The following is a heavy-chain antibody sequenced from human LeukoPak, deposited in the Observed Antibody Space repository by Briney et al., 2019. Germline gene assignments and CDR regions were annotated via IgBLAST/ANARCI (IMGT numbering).Heavy chain of an antibody. CDR3: ARVQQLGPFYYYYMDV. J-gene: IGHJ6*03. D-gene: IGHD6-6*01. CDR2: INPNSGGT. CDR1: GYTFTGYY. Sequence: ASVKVSCKASGYTFTGYYMHWVRQAPGQGLEWMGWINPNSGGTNYAQKFQGRVTMTRDTSISTAYMELSRLRSDDTAVYYCARVQQLGPFYYYYMDVWGKGTTVTVPS. V-gene: IGHV1-2*02.